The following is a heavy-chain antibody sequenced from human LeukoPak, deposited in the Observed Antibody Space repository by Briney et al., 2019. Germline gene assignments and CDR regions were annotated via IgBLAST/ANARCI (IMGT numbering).Heavy chain of an antibody. Sequence: GGSLRLSCAASGFTFRNYEMNWVRQAPGKGLEWLSYISGSGSTIYYADSVKDRFTISRDNSRNILFLQMNSLRAEDTAVYYCAKDRCSNGIGCYYYYMAVWGKGTTVTISS. CDR2: ISGSGSTI. CDR1: GFTFRNYE. V-gene: IGHV3-48*03. CDR3: AKDRCSNGIGCYYYYMAV. J-gene: IGHJ6*03. D-gene: IGHD2-8*01.